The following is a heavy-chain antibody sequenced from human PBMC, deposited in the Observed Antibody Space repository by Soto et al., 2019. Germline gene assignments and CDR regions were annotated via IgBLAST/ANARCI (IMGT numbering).Heavy chain of an antibody. V-gene: IGHV1-69*06. CDR1: GGTFSNYA. D-gene: IGHD1-26*01. CDR2: IIPLFGTP. Sequence: QVQLVQSGAEVKKPGSSVKVSCKASGGTFSNYAINWVRQAPGQGLEWMGGIIPLFGTPNYAQNFQGRVTFTAHKSTSTAYMELRSLRSDDTAVYYCARGWETVGTTTPFAYWGQGTLVTVSS. J-gene: IGHJ4*02. CDR3: ARGWETVGTTTPFAY.